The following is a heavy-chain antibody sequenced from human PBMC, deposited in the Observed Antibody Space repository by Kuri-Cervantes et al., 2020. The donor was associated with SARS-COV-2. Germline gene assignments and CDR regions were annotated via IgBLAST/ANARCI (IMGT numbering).Heavy chain of an antibody. J-gene: IGHJ4*02. CDR3: TTEDGDYVSLDY. Sequence: GESLKISRAASGFTFSSYEMNWVRQAPGKGLEWVSYISSSGSTIYYADSVKGRFTISRDNAKNSLYLQMNSLRAEDTAVYYCTTEDGDYVSLDYWGQGTLVTVSS. V-gene: IGHV3-48*03. CDR1: GFTFSSYE. CDR2: ISSSGSTI. D-gene: IGHD4-17*01.